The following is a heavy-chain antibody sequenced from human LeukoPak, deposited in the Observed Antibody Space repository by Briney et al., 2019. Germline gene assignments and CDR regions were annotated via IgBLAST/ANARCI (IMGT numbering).Heavy chain of an antibody. V-gene: IGHV3-21*01. CDR2: ISSSSSYI. D-gene: IGHD6-19*01. CDR3: ARKPSSGWYAGSVAGGDY. J-gene: IGHJ4*02. Sequence: GGSLRLSCAASGFTFSNYSMNWVRQAPGKGLEWVSSISSSSSYIYYADSVKGRFTISRDNAKNSLYLQMNSLRAEDTAVYYCARKPSSGWYAGSVAGGDYWGQGTLVTVSS. CDR1: GFTFSNYS.